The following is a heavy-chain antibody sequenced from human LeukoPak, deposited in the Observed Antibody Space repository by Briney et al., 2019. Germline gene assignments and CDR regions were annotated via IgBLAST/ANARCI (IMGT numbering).Heavy chain of an antibody. D-gene: IGHD3-10*01. Sequence: ASVKVSCKASGYTFTSYDISWVRQATGQGLEWMGWMNPNSGNTGYAQKFQGRVTITRNTSISTAYMELSSLRSEDTAVYYCARGLGVPWGYYMDVWGKGTTVTVSS. CDR1: GYTFTSYD. J-gene: IGHJ6*03. CDR3: ARGLGVPWGYYMDV. CDR2: MNPNSGNT. V-gene: IGHV1-8*03.